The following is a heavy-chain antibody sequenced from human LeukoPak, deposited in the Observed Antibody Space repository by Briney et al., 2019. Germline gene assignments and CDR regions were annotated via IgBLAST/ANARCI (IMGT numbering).Heavy chain of an antibody. V-gene: IGHV1-69*13. CDR3: ASNYYDSSGYYYPPDY. J-gene: IGHJ4*02. D-gene: IGHD3-22*01. Sequence: ASVKVSCKASGYTFTSYGISWVRQAPGQGLEWMGGIIPIFGTANYAQKFQGRVTITADESTSTAYMELSSLRSEDTAVYYCASNYYDSSGYYYPPDYWGQGTLVTVSS. CDR1: GYTFTSYG. CDR2: IIPIFGTA.